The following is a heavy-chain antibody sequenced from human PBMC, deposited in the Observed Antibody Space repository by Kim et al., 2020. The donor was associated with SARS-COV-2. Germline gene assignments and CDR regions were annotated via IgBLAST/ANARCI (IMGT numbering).Heavy chain of an antibody. CDR2: IYHSASS. V-gene: IGHV4-31*03. J-gene: IGHJ4*02. CDR1: GASISGGAYY. Sequence: SETLSLTCNVSGASISGGAYYWSWIRQSPEKGLEWIGYIYHSASSYYNPSLKSRVTMSVDKSKNQFSLKLPSVTAADTAVYFCASGPQWELLDYWGQGTRVTVS. CDR3: ASGPQWELLDY. D-gene: IGHD1-7*01.